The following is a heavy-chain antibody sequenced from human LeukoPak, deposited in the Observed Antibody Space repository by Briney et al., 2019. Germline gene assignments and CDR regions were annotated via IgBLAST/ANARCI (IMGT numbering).Heavy chain of an antibody. CDR1: GGSISSGDYY. J-gene: IGHJ4*02. Sequence: SETLSLTCTVSGGSISSGDYYWSWIRQPPGKGLEWIGYIYYSGSTYYNPSLKSRLTISVDTSKNQFSLKLSSVTAADTAVYYCARSAYYYDNSGYYPHFDYWGQGTLVTVSS. CDR2: IYYSGST. CDR3: ARSAYYYDNSGYYPHFDY. V-gene: IGHV4-30-4*02. D-gene: IGHD3-22*01.